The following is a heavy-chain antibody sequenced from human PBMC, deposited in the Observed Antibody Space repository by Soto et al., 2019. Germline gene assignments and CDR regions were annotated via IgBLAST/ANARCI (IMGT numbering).Heavy chain of an antibody. Sequence: SETLSLTCTVSGGSISSYYWSWIRQPPGKGLEWIGYIYYSGSTNYNPSLKSRVTISVDTSKNQSSLKLSSVTAADTAVYYCARDRGIAARYYYYYGMDVWGQGTTVTVSS. CDR3: ARDRGIAARYYYYYGMDV. J-gene: IGHJ6*02. CDR1: GGSISSYY. CDR2: IYYSGST. V-gene: IGHV4-59*01. D-gene: IGHD6-6*01.